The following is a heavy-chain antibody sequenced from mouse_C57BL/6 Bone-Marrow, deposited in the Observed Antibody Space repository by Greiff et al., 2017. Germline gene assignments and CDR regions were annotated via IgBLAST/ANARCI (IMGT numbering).Heavy chain of an antibody. D-gene: IGHD1-1*01. J-gene: IGHJ2*01. Sequence: EVHLVESGGGLVKPGGSLKLSCAASGFTFSDYGMHWVRQAPGKGLEWVAYISSGSSTIYYADTVKGRFTISRDNAKNTLFLQMTSLRSEDTAMYYCAMPHYGSSYYFDYWGQGTTLTVSS. CDR2: ISSGSSTI. CDR1: GFTFSDYG. V-gene: IGHV5-17*01. CDR3: AMPHYGSSYYFDY.